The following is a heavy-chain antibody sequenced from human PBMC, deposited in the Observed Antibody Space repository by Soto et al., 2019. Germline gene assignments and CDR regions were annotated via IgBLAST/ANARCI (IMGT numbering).Heavy chain of an antibody. D-gene: IGHD6-6*01. V-gene: IGHV4-39*01. Sequence: SETLSLTCSLSSDSFRINNYYWGWFRQPPGKGLEWIGSMYSVGSSYYSPSLRSRVTISRDTSKNQISLKLSSMTAADTAVYYCARRISSSSGDYFAYWGQGTLVTVSS. J-gene: IGHJ4*02. CDR1: SDSFRINNYY. CDR3: ARRISSSSGDYFAY. CDR2: MYSVGSS.